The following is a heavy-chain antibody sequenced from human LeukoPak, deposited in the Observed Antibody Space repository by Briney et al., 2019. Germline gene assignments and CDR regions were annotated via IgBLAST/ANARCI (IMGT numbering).Heavy chain of an antibody. J-gene: IGHJ5*02. V-gene: IGHV3-23*01. CDR2: ISGSGGST. CDR1: GFIFNKFG. Sequence: PPGGSLRLSCVVSGFIFNKFGMSWVRQAPGKGLEWVSAISGSGGSTYYADSVKGRFTISRDNSKNTLYLQMNSLRAEDTAVYYCAKDFDGRLPVYGNWFDPWGQGTLVTVSS. CDR3: AKDFDGRLPVYGNWFDP. D-gene: IGHD3-9*01.